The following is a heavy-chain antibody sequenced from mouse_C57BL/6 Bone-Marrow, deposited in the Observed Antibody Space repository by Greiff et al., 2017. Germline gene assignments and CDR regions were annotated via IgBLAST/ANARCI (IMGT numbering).Heavy chain of an antibody. D-gene: IGHD3-2*02. J-gene: IGHJ3*01. V-gene: IGHV5-4*03. CDR3: ARLRVTAQATDFAY. CDR2: ISDGGSYT. Sequence: EVKVVESGGGLVKPGGSLKLSCAASGFTFSSYAMSWVRQTPEKRLEWVATISDGGSYTYYPDNVKGRFTISRDNAKNTLYLQMSSLRSEDTALYYCARLRVTAQATDFAYWGQGTLVTVSA. CDR1: GFTFSSYA.